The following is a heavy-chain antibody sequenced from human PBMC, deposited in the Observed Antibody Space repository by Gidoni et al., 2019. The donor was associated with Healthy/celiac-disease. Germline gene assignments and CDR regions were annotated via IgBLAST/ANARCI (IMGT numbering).Heavy chain of an antibody. V-gene: IGHV4-34*01. D-gene: IGHD2-2*01. Sequence: QVQLQQWGAGLLKPSETLSLTCAVYGGSFSGYSWSWIRQPPGKGLEWIGEINHSGSTNYNPSLKSRVTISVDTSKNQFSLKLSSVTAADTAVYYCARGYCSSTSCSSGNNWFDPWGQGTLVTVSS. CDR3: ARGYCSSTSCSSGNNWFDP. CDR1: GGSFSGYS. CDR2: INHSGST. J-gene: IGHJ5*02.